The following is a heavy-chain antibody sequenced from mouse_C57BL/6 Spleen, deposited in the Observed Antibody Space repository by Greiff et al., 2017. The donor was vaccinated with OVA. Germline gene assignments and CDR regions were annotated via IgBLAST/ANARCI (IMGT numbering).Heavy chain of an antibody. V-gene: IGHV1-26*01. J-gene: IGHJ3*01. CDR3: GRYDYDGAWFAY. CDR2: INPNNGGT. D-gene: IGHD2-4*01. CDR1: GYTFTDYY. Sequence: EVQLQQSGPELVKPGASVKISCKASGYTFTDYYMHWVKQSHGQSLEWIGDINPNNGGTSYNQKFKGKATLTVDKSSSTAYMELRSLTSEDSAVYYCGRYDYDGAWFAYWGQGTLVTVSA.